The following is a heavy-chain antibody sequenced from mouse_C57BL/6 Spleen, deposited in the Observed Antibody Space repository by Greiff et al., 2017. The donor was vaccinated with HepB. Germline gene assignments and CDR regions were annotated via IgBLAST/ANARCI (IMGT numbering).Heavy chain of an antibody. Sequence: EVKLVESGGDLVKPGGSLKLSCAASGFTFSSYGMSWVRQTPDKRLEWVATISSGGSYTYYPDSVKGRFTISRDNAKNTLYLQMSSLKSEDTAMYYCARHADYSNRWDYWGQGTSVTVSS. D-gene: IGHD2-5*01. CDR3: ARHADYSNRWDY. J-gene: IGHJ4*01. CDR2: ISSGGSYT. CDR1: GFTFSSYG. V-gene: IGHV5-6*01.